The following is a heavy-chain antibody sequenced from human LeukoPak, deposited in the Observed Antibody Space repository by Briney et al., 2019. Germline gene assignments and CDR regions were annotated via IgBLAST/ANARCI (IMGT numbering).Heavy chain of an antibody. CDR3: ARDQGGWYVY. J-gene: IGHJ4*02. V-gene: IGHV3-30-3*01. Sequence: PGGSLRLSCAASGFTFSSYAMHWVRQAPGKGLEWVAVISYDGSNKYYADSVKGRFTISRDNAKNSLYLQMNSLRAEDTAVYYCARDQGGWYVYWGQGTLVTVSS. CDR1: GFTFSSYA. CDR2: ISYDGSNK. D-gene: IGHD6-19*01.